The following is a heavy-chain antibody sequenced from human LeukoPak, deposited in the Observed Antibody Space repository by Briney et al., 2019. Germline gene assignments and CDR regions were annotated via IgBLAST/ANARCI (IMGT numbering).Heavy chain of an antibody. CDR3: ARDNIIGYSGYDYGYYYYGMDV. V-gene: IGHV3-66*01. CDR1: GFTLSSNY. D-gene: IGHD5-12*01. J-gene: IGHJ6*02. CDR2: IYSGGST. Sequence: GGSLRLSSAASGFTLSSNYMGWARQAPGKGLEGVSVIYSGGSTYYADSVKGRFTISRDNSKNTLYLQMNSLRAEDTAVYYCARDNIIGYSGYDYGYYYYGMDVWGQGTTVTVSS.